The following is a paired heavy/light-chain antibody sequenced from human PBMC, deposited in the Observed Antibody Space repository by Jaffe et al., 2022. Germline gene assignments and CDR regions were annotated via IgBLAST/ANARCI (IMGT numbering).Heavy chain of an antibody. D-gene: IGHD2-15*01. CDR3: ARDFGDVVVVVRGLRGLRGAFDI. V-gene: IGHV1-69*01. CDR1: GGTFSSYA. Sequence: QVQLVQSGAEVKKPGSSVKVSCKASGGTFSSYAISWVRQAPGQGLEWMGGIIPIFGTANYAQKFQGRVTITADESTSTAYMELSSLRSEDTAVYYCARDFGDVVVVVRGLRGLRGAFDIWGQGTVVTVSS. J-gene: IGHJ3*02. CDR2: IIPIFGTA.
Light chain of an antibody. CDR1: QSVTSSY. V-gene: IGKV3-20*01. CDR3: QQYGSSPRT. Sequence: EIVLTQSPGTLSLSPGERATLSCRASQSVTSSYLAWYQQKPGQAPRLLIYGASSRATGIPDRFSGSGSGTDFTLTISRLEPEDFAVYYCQQYGSSPRTFGQGTKLEIK. CDR2: GAS. J-gene: IGKJ2*02.